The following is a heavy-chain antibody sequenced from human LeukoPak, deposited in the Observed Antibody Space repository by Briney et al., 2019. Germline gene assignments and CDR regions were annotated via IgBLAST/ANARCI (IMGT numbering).Heavy chain of an antibody. Sequence: SETLSLTCTVSGGSISSYYWSWIRQPPGKGLEWIGRIYHSGSTNYNPSLKSRVTMSVDTSKTQFSLKLSSVTAADTAVYYCARDQSVAALDCWGEGTLVTLSS. V-gene: IGHV4-4*07. CDR2: IYHSGST. CDR1: GGSISSYY. CDR3: ARDQSVAALDC. J-gene: IGHJ4*02. D-gene: IGHD5-12*01.